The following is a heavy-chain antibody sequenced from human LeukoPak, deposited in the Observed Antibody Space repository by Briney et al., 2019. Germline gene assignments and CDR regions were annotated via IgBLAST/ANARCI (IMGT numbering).Heavy chain of an antibody. Sequence: GGSLRLSCVASRFTFNTYAVNWVRQAPGKGLEWVSAISSNGDITYYADSVRGRFTISRDNSKNTVFLQMNSLSADDTAVYYCATVKRDCSGGTCYSYDYWGQGTLVTVSS. CDR3: ATVKRDCSGGTCYSYDY. V-gene: IGHV3-23*01. CDR2: ISSNGDIT. CDR1: RFTFNTYA. D-gene: IGHD2-15*01. J-gene: IGHJ4*02.